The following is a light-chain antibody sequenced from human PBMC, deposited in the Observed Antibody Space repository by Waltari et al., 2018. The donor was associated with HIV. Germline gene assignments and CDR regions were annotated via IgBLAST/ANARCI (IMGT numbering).Light chain of an antibody. CDR2: EVT. CDR1: SSDIGGYDI. V-gene: IGLV2-23*02. J-gene: IGLJ3*02. CDR3: CSYAGGTTSV. Sequence: QSALTQPASVSGSPGQSITISCTGTSSDIGGYDIVSWFQQHPGKAPQVMIYEVTKRPSGVSNRFSVSKSGNTASLTISGLQAEDEADYYCCSYAGGTTSVFGGGTKLTVL.